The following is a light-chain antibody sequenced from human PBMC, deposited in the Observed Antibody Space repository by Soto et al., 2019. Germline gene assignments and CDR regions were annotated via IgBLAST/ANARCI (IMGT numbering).Light chain of an antibody. CDR1: SSDVGGYNY. Sequence: QSVLAQPASVSGSPGQSITISCTGTSSDVGGYNYVSWYQQYPGKAPKLMIYEVTNRPSGVSNRFSGSKSGNTASLTISGLQAEDEADYYCSSYTSSSTSYVFGNGTKVTVL. J-gene: IGLJ1*01. CDR2: EVT. CDR3: SSYTSSSTSYV. V-gene: IGLV2-14*01.